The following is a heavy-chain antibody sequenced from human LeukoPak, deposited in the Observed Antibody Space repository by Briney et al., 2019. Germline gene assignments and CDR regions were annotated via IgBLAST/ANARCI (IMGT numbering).Heavy chain of an antibody. Sequence: GGSLRLSCAASGFTFSSYSMNWVRQAPGKGLEWVSSISSSSSYIYYADSVKGRFTISRDNAKNSLYLQMNSLRAEDAAVYYCARDLSAGMFGNYFDYWGQGTLVTVSS. CDR1: GFTFSSYS. D-gene: IGHD3-10*02. V-gene: IGHV3-21*01. J-gene: IGHJ4*02. CDR2: ISSSSSYI. CDR3: ARDLSAGMFGNYFDY.